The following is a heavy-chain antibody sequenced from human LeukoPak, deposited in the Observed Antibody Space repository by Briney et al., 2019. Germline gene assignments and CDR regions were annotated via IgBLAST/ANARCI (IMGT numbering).Heavy chain of an antibody. CDR1: GFIFSSFW. CDR3: AREDSSGYANFDY. D-gene: IGHD3-22*01. CDR2: IKQDGSEK. J-gene: IGHJ4*02. Sequence: GGSLRLSCAASGFIFSSFWMTWVRQAPGKGLEWVANIKQDGSEKYYVDSVKGRFTISRDNAKNSLYLQMNSLRAEDTAVYYCAREDSSGYANFDYGRQGTLVTVSS. V-gene: IGHV3-7*01.